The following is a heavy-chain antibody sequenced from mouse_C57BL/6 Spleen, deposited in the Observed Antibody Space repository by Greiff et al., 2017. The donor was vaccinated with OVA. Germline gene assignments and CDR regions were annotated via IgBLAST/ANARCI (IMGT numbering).Heavy chain of an antibody. J-gene: IGHJ3*01. V-gene: IGHV1-55*01. D-gene: IGHD1-1*01. Sequence: QVQLQQPGAELVKPGASVKMSCKASGYTFTSYWITWVKQRPGQGLEWIGDIYPGSGSTNYNEKFKSKATLTVDTSSSTAYMQLSSLTSADSAVYYCARRRSITTVVDCFAYWGQGTLVTVSA. CDR3: ARRRSITTVVDCFAY. CDR2: IYPGSGST. CDR1: GYTFTSYW.